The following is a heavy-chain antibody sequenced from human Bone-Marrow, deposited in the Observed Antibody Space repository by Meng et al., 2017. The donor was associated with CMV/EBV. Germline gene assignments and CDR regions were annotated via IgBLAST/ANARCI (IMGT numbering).Heavy chain of an antibody. CDR1: GGSISSSSYY. CDR2: INHSGST. J-gene: IGHJ6*02. CDR3: ARSPCGYCSSTTETYGMDV. Sequence: SETLSLTCTVSGGSISSSSYYWGWIRQPPGKGLEWMGEINHSGSTNYNPSLKSRVTISVDTSKNQFSLKLSSVTAADTAVYYCARSPCGYCSSTTETYGMDVWGQGTTVTVSS. V-gene: IGHV4-39*07. D-gene: IGHD2-2*01.